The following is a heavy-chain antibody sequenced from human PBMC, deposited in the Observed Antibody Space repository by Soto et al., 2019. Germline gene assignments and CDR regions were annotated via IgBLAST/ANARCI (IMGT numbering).Heavy chain of an antibody. V-gene: IGHV3-7*05. CDR1: GFTFSGYW. Sequence: EVQLVESGGGLVQPGGSLRLSCAASGFTFSGYWMSWVRQAPGKGLEWVANIKQDGSEKYYVDSVKGRFTISRDNAKNSLYLQMNSLKAEDTAVYYCARNRASADYDFWSGRSRPHPDYWGQGALVTVSS. D-gene: IGHD3-3*01. CDR3: ARNRASADYDFWSGRSRPHPDY. J-gene: IGHJ4*02. CDR2: IKQDGSEK.